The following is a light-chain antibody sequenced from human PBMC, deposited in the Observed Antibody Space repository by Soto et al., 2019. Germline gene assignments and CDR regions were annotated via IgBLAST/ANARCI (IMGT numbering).Light chain of an antibody. CDR2: GVT. Sequence: QSALTQPASVSGSPGQSITISCTGSGSDIGAYNYVSWYQQHPGKAPKLLIHGVTRRPSGVSSRFSASKSAYTASLTFSGLQAEDEANYYCSSFTTSYFYVFGPGTKLTVL. V-gene: IGLV2-14*01. CDR3: SSFTTSYFYV. CDR1: GSDIGAYNY. J-gene: IGLJ1*01.